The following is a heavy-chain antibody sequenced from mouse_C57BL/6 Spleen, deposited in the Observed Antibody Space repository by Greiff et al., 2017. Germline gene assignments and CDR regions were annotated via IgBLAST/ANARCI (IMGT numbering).Heavy chain of an antibody. CDR2: ISYDGSN. CDR3: ARGWLLLSMDY. J-gene: IGHJ4*01. D-gene: IGHD2-3*01. CDR1: GYSITSGYY. Sequence: EVKLMESGPGLVKPSQSLSLTCSVTGYSITSGYYWNWIRQFPGNKLEWMGYISYDGSNNYNPSLKNRISITRDTSKNQFFLKLNSVTTEDTATYYCARGWLLLSMDYWGQGTSVTVSS. V-gene: IGHV3-6*01.